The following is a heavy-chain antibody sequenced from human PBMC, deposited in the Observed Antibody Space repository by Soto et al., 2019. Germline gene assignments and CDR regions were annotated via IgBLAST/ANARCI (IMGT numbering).Heavy chain of an antibody. CDR2: IYYSGST. J-gene: IGHJ4*02. D-gene: IGHD5-12*01. Sequence: TLSLTCTVSGGSISSGGYYWTWIRQHPGKGLEWIGYIYYSGSTYYNPSLKGRVTISLDTSENQFSLKLTFVTAEDTAVYYCAKAVARRGYWGQGTLVTVSS. V-gene: IGHV4-31*03. CDR3: AKAVARRGY. CDR1: GGSISSGGYY.